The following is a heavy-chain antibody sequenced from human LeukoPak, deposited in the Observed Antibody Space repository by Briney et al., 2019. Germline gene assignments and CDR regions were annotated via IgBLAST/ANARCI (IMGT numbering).Heavy chain of an antibody. CDR1: GGSISSSGYY. V-gene: IGHV4-39*01. D-gene: IGHD3-22*01. Sequence: PSETLSLTCTVSGGSISSSGYYWGWIRQPPGRGLEWIGGISYSGSTYYNPSLKSRVTISVDTSKNQFSLRLSSVTATDTAVYYCARRGSRTVIEVVPAFDYWGQGTLVTVSS. J-gene: IGHJ4*02. CDR3: ARRGSRTVIEVVPAFDY. CDR2: ISYSGST.